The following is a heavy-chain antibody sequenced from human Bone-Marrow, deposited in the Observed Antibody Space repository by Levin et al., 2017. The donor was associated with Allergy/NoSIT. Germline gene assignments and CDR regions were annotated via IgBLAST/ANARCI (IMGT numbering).Heavy chain of an antibody. D-gene: IGHD1-20*01. Sequence: PWASVKVSCKASGYIFINYYVQWVRQAPEQRLEWMGFINPSGGYTAYAQKFQGRVTMTSDASTRTVYMELNSLTSDDTAIYFCARRPNNWNFFRYWGQGTLVTVSS. CDR2: INPSGGYT. V-gene: IGHV1-46*01. CDR3: ARRPNNWNFFRY. J-gene: IGHJ4*02. CDR1: GYIFINYY.